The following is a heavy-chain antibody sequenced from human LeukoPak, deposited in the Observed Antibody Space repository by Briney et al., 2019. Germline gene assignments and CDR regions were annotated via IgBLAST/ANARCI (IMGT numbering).Heavy chain of an antibody. Sequence: SETLSLTCTVSGGSISSSSYYWGWIRQPPGKGLEWIGSIYYSGSTYYNPSLKSRVTISVDTSKNTLYLQMNSLRAEDTAVYYCARGPNYTPYFDYWGQGTLVTVSS. J-gene: IGHJ4*02. CDR3: ARGPNYTPYFDY. CDR2: IYYSGST. V-gene: IGHV4-39*07. CDR1: GGSISSSSYY. D-gene: IGHD1-7*01.